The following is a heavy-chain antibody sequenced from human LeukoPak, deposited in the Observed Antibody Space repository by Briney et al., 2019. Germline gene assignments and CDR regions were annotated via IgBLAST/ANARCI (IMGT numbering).Heavy chain of an antibody. CDR1: GFTFSSYG. J-gene: IGHJ4*02. Sequence: GGSLRLSCAASGFTFSSYGMHWVRQAPGKGLEWAAVIWYDGSNKYYADSVKGRFTISRDNSKNTLYLQMNSLRAEDTAVYYCARYYGDHEGGFDYWGQGTLVTVSS. CDR3: ARYYGDHEGGFDY. D-gene: IGHD4-17*01. CDR2: IWYDGSNK. V-gene: IGHV3-33*01.